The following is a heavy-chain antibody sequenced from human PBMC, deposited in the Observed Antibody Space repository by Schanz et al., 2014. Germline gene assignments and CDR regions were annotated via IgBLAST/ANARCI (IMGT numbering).Heavy chain of an antibody. CDR2: ISASGGTT. J-gene: IGHJ5*01. CDR1: GFTFGAYA. Sequence: EVQLLESGGGLVQSGGSLRLSCAASGFTFGAYAMTWVRQIPGKGLEWVSAISASGGTTYYADSVKGRFTISRDNSKNTLYLQMNSLRAEDTAVYYCAKTPREYCNYDNCPNWFDSWGQGTLVTASS. D-gene: IGHD2-15*01. CDR3: AKTPREYCNYDNCPNWFDS. V-gene: IGHV3-23*01.